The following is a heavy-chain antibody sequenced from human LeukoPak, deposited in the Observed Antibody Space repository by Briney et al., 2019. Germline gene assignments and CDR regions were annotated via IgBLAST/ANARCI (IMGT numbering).Heavy chain of an antibody. CDR2: IKQDGSEK. V-gene: IGHV3-7*03. CDR3: ARYSGSYEVNYYYYYGMDV. D-gene: IGHD1-26*01. J-gene: IGHJ6*02. CDR1: GFTFSSYW. Sequence: GGSLRLSCAASGFTFSSYWMSWVRQAPGKGLEWVANIKQDGSEKYYVDSVKGRFTISGDNAKNALYLQMNSLRAEDTAVYYCARYSGSYEVNYYYYYGMDVWGQGTTVTVSS.